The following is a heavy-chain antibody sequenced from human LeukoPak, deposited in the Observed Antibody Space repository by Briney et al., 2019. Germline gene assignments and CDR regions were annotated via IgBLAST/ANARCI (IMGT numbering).Heavy chain of an antibody. CDR3: ARAKQWLDTYYFDY. J-gene: IGHJ4*02. CDR2: INPSGGST. D-gene: IGHD6-19*01. CDR1: GYTFTSYG. V-gene: IGHV1-18*01. Sequence: ASVKVSCKASGYTFTSYGISWVRQAPGQGLEWMGIINPSGGSTSYAQKLQGRVTMTTDTSTSTAYMELRSLRSDDTAVYYCARAKQWLDTYYFDYWGQRTLVTVSS.